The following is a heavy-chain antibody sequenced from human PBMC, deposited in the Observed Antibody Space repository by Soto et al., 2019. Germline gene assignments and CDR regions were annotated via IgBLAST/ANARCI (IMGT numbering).Heavy chain of an antibody. CDR3: ARVRLRWSNEFDY. D-gene: IGHD4-17*01. Sequence: SETLSLTCTVSGGSISSGGYYWSWIRQHPGKGLEWIGYIYYSGSTYYNPSLKSRVTISVDTSKNQFSLKLSSVTAADTAVYYCARVRLRWSNEFDYWGQGTLVTVSS. CDR2: IYYSGST. J-gene: IGHJ4*02. CDR1: GGSISSGGYY. V-gene: IGHV4-31*03.